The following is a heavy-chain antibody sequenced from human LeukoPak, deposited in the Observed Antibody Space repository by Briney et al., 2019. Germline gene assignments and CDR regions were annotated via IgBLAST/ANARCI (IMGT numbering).Heavy chain of an antibody. CDR3: ARGGWELPEGSLDY. CDR1: GGSISSSSYY. J-gene: IGHJ4*02. CDR2: IYYSGST. D-gene: IGHD1-26*01. V-gene: IGHV4-39*01. Sequence: SETLSLTCTVSGGSISSSSYYWGWIRQPPGKGLEWIGSIYYSGSTYYNPSLKSRVTISVDTSKNQFSLKLSSVTAADTAVYYCARGGWELPEGSLDYWGQGTLVTASS.